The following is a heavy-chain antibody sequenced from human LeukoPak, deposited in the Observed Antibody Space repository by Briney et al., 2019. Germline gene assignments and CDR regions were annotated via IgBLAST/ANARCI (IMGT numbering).Heavy chain of an antibody. J-gene: IGHJ6*02. Sequence: GASVKVSCKASGYTFTSYGISWVRQAPGQGLEWMGWISAYNGNTNYAQKLQGRVTMTTDTSTSTAYMELRSLRSDDTAVYYCARVTVKSHYYYYGMDVWGQGTTVTVSS. CDR1: GYTFTSYG. D-gene: IGHD2-8*02. CDR2: ISAYNGNT. V-gene: IGHV1-18*01. CDR3: ARVTVKSHYYYYGMDV.